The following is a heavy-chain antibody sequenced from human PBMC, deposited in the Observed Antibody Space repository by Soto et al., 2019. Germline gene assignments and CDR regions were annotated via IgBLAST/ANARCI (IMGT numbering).Heavy chain of an antibody. D-gene: IGHD3-10*01. J-gene: IGHJ4*02. CDR3: TRGPRPISTGTGAY. Sequence: GGSLRLSCAASGLTFRSHWMHWVRQAPGKGLVWVSRISGDGSSTHYADSVRGRFTISRDNVNDTLYLQMNNLRAEDSGLYYCTRGPRPISTGTGAYWGQGTQVTVSS. V-gene: IGHV3-74*01. CDR2: ISGDGSST. CDR1: GLTFRSHW.